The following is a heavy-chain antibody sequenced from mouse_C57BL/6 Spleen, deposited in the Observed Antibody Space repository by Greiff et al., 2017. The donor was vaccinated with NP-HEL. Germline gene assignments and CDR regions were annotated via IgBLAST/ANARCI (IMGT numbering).Heavy chain of an antibody. J-gene: IGHJ2*01. CDR2: IDPETGGT. Sequence: VQLQQSGAELVRPGASVTLSCKASCYTFTDYEMHWVKQTPVHGLEWIGAIDPETGGTAYNQKFKGKAILTADKSSSTAYMELRSLTSEDSAVYYCTRGYYYGSPGYFDYWGQGTTLTVSS. D-gene: IGHD1-1*01. CDR1: CYTFTDYE. CDR3: TRGYYYGSPGYFDY. V-gene: IGHV1-15*01.